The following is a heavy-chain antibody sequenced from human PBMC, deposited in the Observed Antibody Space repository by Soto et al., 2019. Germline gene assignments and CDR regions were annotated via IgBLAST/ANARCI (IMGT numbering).Heavy chain of an antibody. V-gene: IGHV3-53*01. D-gene: IGHD1-26*01. CDR2: LYSGGTT. CDR3: VRDRGGSYWLDP. Sequence: GGSLRLSCAASGFIVSNSYMSWVRQAPGKGLEWVSILYSGGTTYYADSVKGRFTFSRDNSENTVFLQMNNLRVEDTAVYYCVRDRGGSYWLDPWGQGTQVTVSS. CDR1: GFIVSNSY. J-gene: IGHJ5*02.